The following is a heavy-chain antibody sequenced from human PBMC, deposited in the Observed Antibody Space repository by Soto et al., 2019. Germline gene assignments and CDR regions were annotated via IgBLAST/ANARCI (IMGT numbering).Heavy chain of an antibody. CDR3: ARERVTMVRGGLDY. CDR1: GFTFSSYW. Sequence: EVQLVESGGGLVQPGGSLRLSCAASGFTFSSYWMHWVRQAPGKGLVWVSRINSDGSSTSYADSVKVRFTISRDNAKNTLYLQMNSLRAEDTGVYYCARERVTMVRGGLDYWGQGTLVTVSS. J-gene: IGHJ4*02. CDR2: INSDGSST. D-gene: IGHD3-10*01. V-gene: IGHV3-74*01.